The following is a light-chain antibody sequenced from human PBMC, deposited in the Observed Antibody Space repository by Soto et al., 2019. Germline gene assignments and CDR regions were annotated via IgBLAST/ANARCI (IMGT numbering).Light chain of an antibody. CDR2: GAS. J-gene: IGKJ1*01. CDR3: QHYHRNMWS. V-gene: IGKV1-5*01. Sequence: DIQMTQSPSTLSASVGGRVTITCRASQSVGTWVAWYQQKPGKATKLLIFGASNLESGVPSRFSGSGSGTEFTLTIATLQPDDFATYFCQHYHRNMWSFGPGTKVDIK. CDR1: QSVGTW.